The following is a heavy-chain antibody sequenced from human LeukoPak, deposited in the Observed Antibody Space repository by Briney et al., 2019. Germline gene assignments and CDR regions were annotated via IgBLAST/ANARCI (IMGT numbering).Heavy chain of an antibody. V-gene: IGHV4-39*01. D-gene: IGHD4-17*01. CDR3: AISLDYGDYAFDY. J-gene: IGHJ4*02. Sequence: SETLSPTCTVSGGSISSSSYYWGWIRQPPGKGLEWIGSIYYSGSTYYNPSLKSRVTISVDTSKNQFSLKLSSVTAADTAVYYCAISLDYGDYAFDYWGQGTLVTVSS. CDR2: IYYSGST. CDR1: GGSISSSSYY.